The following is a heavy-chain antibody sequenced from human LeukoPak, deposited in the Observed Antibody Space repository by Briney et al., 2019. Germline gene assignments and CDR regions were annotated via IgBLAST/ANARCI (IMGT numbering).Heavy chain of an antibody. J-gene: IGHJ6*03. Sequence: PGGSLRLSCAASGFTFSSYWMSWVRQAPGKGLEWVANIKQDGSEKYYVDSVKGRFTISRDNAKNSLYLQMNSLRAEDTAVYYCARVIAARKYYYYYMDVWGKGTTVTVSS. CDR3: ARVIAARKYYYYYMDV. V-gene: IGHV3-7*01. CDR2: IKQDGSEK. D-gene: IGHD6-6*01. CDR1: GFTFSSYW.